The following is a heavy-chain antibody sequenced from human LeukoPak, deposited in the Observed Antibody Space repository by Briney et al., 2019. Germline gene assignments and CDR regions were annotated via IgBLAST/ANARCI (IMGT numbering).Heavy chain of an antibody. D-gene: IGHD2-2*01. CDR3: AKDQDSVVVPAAPPYYYYGMDV. CDR1: GFTFSSYA. Sequence: PGGSLRLSCAASGFTFSSYAMHWVRQAPGKGLEWVAVISYDGSNKYYADSVKGRFTISRDNSKNTLYLQMNSLRAEDTAVYYCAKDQDSVVVPAAPPYYYYGMDVWGQGTTVTVSS. V-gene: IGHV3-30-3*01. J-gene: IGHJ6*02. CDR2: ISYDGSNK.